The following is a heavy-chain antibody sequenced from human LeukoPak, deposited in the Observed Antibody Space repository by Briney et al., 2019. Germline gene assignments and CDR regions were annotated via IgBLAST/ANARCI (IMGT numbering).Heavy chain of an antibody. CDR2: ISGSGGST. D-gene: IGHD2-2*01. V-gene: IGHV3-23*01. Sequence: GGSLRLSCAASGFTFSSYAMSWVRQAPGKGLEWVSAISGSGGSTYYADSVKGRFTISRDNSKNTLYLQMNSLRAEDTAVYYCAKNPLGYCSSTSCYPDVWGKGTTVTVSS. J-gene: IGHJ6*04. CDR3: AKNPLGYCSSTSCYPDV. CDR1: GFTFSSYA.